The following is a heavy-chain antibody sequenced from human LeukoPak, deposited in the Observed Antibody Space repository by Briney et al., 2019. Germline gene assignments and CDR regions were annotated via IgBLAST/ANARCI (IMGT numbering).Heavy chain of an antibody. CDR2: ISSSSSYI. CDR1: GFKFSSYS. Sequence: GGSLRLSCAASGFKFSSYSMKWVRQAPGKGLEWVSFISSSSSYIYYSDSLKGRFTISRDNAKNSLYLQMNSLRAEDTAVYYCARGTMFPYYFDYWGQGTLVTVSS. CDR3: ARGTMFPYYFDY. D-gene: IGHD3-10*02. V-gene: IGHV3-21*01. J-gene: IGHJ4*02.